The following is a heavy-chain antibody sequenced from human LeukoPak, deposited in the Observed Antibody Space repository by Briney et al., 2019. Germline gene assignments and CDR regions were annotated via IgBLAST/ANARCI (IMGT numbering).Heavy chain of an antibody. V-gene: IGHV3-21*01. D-gene: IGHD2-15*01. CDR2: ISGSSSYI. CDR1: GFTFSAYS. J-gene: IGHJ4*02. CDR3: ARVTEDLEYCSGGRCYTFDY. Sequence: KTGGSLRLSCAASGFTFSAYSMTWVRQAPGKGLEWVSSISGSSSYIYYADSVRGRFTISRDNAKNSVYVQMNNLRAEDTAVYYCARVTEDLEYCSGGRCYTFDYWGQGTLVTVSS.